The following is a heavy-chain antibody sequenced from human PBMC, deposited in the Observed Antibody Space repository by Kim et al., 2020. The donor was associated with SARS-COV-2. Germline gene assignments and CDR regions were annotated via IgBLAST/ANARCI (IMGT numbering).Heavy chain of an antibody. Sequence: GGSLRLSCAASGFTFSSYAMSWVRQAPGKGLEWVSAISGSGGSTYYADSVKGRFTISRDNSKNTLYLQMNSLRAEDTAVYYCAKDPLGLRLGELSPWGYFDYWGQGTLVTVSS. CDR2: ISGSGGST. J-gene: IGHJ4*02. D-gene: IGHD3-16*02. V-gene: IGHV3-23*01. CDR1: GFTFSSYA. CDR3: AKDPLGLRLGELSPWGYFDY.